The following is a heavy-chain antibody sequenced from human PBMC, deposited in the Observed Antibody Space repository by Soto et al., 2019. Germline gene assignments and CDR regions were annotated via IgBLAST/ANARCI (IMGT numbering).Heavy chain of an antibody. V-gene: IGHV4-34*01. Sequence: SETLSLTCSVYCGSFSGYYLSLIRHPPVKWLEWIGEINHSVSTNYNPSLKSRVTISVDTSKNQFSLKLSSVTAADTAVYYCARDRVASFLNYYYYYGMEVWGQGTTVTVSS. CDR3: ARDRVASFLNYYYYYGMEV. J-gene: IGHJ6*02. CDR1: CGSFSGYY. D-gene: IGHD3-3*02. CDR2: INHSVST.